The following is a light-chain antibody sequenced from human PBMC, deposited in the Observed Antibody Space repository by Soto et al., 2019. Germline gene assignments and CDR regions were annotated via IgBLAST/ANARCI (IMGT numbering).Light chain of an antibody. CDR1: QSISSW. J-gene: IGKJ1*01. CDR3: QQYKSYSPRT. Sequence: DIQIPQSPSTLSASVGDRVTITCRASQSISSWLAWYQQKPGKAPKLLIYDASSLESGVPSRFSGSGSGTEFTLTISSLQPDDFATYYGQQYKSYSPRTFGQGTKVDI. CDR2: DAS. V-gene: IGKV1-5*01.